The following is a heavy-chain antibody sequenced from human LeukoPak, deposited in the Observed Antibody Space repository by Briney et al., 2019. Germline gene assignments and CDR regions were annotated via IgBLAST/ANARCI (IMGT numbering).Heavy chain of an antibody. J-gene: IGHJ3*02. V-gene: IGHV3-21*01. Sequence: GGSLRLFCAASGLTLSSYSMNWVRQAPGKGLEWVSSISSSSSYIYYADSVKGRFTISRDNAKNSLYLQMNSLRAEDTAVYYCATFGSSGFAFDIWGQGTMVTVSS. CDR2: ISSSSSYI. CDR1: GLTLSSYS. CDR3: ATFGSSGFAFDI. D-gene: IGHD3-22*01.